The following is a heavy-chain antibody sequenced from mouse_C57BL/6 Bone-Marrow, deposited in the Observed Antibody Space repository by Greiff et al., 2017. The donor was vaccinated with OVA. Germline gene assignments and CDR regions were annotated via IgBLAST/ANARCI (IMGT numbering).Heavy chain of an antibody. CDR1: GYTFTSYG. D-gene: IGHD5-1*01. CDR2: IYPRSGNT. J-gene: IGHJ2*01. Sequence: QVQLQQSGAELARPGASVKLSCKASGYTFTSYGISWVKQRTGQGLEWIGEIYPRSGNTYYNEKFKGKATLTADKSSSTAYMEIRSLTSDDSAVYFCARPLYCTYDYFDYCGQGTTLTVSS. V-gene: IGHV1-81*01. CDR3: ARPLYCTYDYFDY.